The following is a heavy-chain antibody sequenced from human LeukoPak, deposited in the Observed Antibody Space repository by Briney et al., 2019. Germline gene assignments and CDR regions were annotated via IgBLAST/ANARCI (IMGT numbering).Heavy chain of an antibody. J-gene: IGHJ5*02. V-gene: IGHV1-2*04. CDR3: ARGWGEMATITGWFDP. CDR1: GYTFTGYY. CDR2: INPNSGGT. Sequence: ASVKVFCKASGYTFTGYYMHWVRQAPGQGLEWMGWINPNSGGTNYAQKFQDWVTMTRDTSISTAYMELSRLRSDDTAVYYCARGWGEMATITGWFDPWGQGTLVTVSS. D-gene: IGHD5-24*01.